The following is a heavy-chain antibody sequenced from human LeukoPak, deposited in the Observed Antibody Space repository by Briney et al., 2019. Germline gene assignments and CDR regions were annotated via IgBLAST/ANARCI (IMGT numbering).Heavy chain of an antibody. J-gene: IGHJ3*02. Sequence: GGSLTLSCAASGFTFSSYEMVWLPQAPGKGREWVSYISSSGRNIYYADSVRGRFTISRQNAKNSLFLQMNSLRAEDTSVYYCARHRNGGSQDDAFDIWGQGTMVTVSS. D-gene: IGHD2-15*01. CDR3: ARHRNGGSQDDAFDI. CDR1: GFTFSSYE. V-gene: IGHV3-48*03. CDR2: ISSSGRNI.